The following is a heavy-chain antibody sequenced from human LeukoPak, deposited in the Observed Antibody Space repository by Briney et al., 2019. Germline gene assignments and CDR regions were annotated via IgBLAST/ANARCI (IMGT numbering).Heavy chain of an antibody. CDR2: ISSSGSTI. D-gene: IGHD3-22*01. J-gene: IGHJ4*02. Sequence: GGSLRLSCAASGFTFSSYEMNWVRQAPGKGLEWVSYISSSGSTIYYADSVKGRFTISRDNAKSSLYLQMNSLRAEDTAVYYCARGAFVYDSSGYWYDYWGQGTLVTVSS. CDR3: ARGAFVYDSSGYWYDY. V-gene: IGHV3-48*03. CDR1: GFTFSSYE.